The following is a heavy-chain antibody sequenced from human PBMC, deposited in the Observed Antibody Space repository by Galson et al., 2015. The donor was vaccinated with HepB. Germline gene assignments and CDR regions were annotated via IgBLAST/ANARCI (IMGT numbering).Heavy chain of an antibody. V-gene: IGHV4-4*02. Sequence: SETLSLTCAVSGGSISSSNWWSWVRQPPGKGLEWIGEIYHSGSTNYNPSLKSRVTISVDKSKNQFSLKLSSVTAADTAVYYCASQGAVAGMVYFDYWGQGTLVTVSS. D-gene: IGHD6-19*01. CDR2: IYHSGST. J-gene: IGHJ4*02. CDR1: GGSISSSNW. CDR3: ASQGAVAGMVYFDY.